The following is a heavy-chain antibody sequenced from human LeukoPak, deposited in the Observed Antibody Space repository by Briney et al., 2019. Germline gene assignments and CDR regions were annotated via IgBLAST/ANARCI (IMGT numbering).Heavy chain of an antibody. D-gene: IGHD6-13*01. J-gene: IGHJ4*02. Sequence: SETLSLTCNVSGGSISSYYWSWIRQPPGKGLEWIGYIYYTGSTNYNPSLKSRVTISVDTSKNQFSLKLSSVTAADTAVYYCARQQQLVPLDYWGQGTLVTVSS. CDR2: IYYTGST. V-gene: IGHV4-59*08. CDR3: ARQQQLVPLDY. CDR1: GGSISSYY.